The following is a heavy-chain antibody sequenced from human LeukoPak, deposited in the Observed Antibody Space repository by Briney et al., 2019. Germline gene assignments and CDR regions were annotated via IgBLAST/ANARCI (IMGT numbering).Heavy chain of an antibody. CDR2: ISGSSSTI. CDR3: ARERAYYDFWSGYSSGMDV. D-gene: IGHD3-3*01. J-gene: IGHJ6*02. V-gene: IGHV3-48*01. Sequence: GGSLRLSCAASGFTFSSYSMNWVRQAPGKGLEWGSNISGSSSTIYYADSVKGRFTISRDNGKNTLYLQMNSLRAEDTAVYYCARERAYYDFWSGYSSGMDVWGQGTTVTVSS. CDR1: GFTFSSYS.